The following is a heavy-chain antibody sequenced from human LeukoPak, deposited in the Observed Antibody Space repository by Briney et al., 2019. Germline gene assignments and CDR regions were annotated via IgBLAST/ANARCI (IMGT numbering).Heavy chain of an antibody. CDR2: ISSSGSAM. D-gene: IGHD5-18*01. Sequence: PGGSLRLSCAASGFTFSDYYMSWIRQAPGKGLEWISYISSSGSAMYYADSVEGRFTISRDNAKNSLYLQMNSLRAEDTAMYYCARDVGYRYAQMFFDIWGQGTMVTVSS. V-gene: IGHV3-11*01. CDR1: GFTFSDYY. J-gene: IGHJ3*02. CDR3: ARDVGYRYAQMFFDI.